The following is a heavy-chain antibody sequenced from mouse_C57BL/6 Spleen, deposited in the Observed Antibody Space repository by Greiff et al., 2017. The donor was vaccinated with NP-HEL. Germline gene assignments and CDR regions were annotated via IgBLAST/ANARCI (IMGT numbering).Heavy chain of an antibody. J-gene: IGHJ4*01. CDR2: INPNNGGT. Sequence: VQLQQSGPELVKPGASVKISCKASGYTFTDYYMNWVKQSHGKSLEWIGDINPNNGGTSYNQKFKGKATLTVDKSSSTAYMELRSLTSEDSAVYYCARGGLVYSNLYYAMDYWGQGTSVTVSS. CDR1: GYTFTDYY. V-gene: IGHV1-26*01. D-gene: IGHD2-5*01. CDR3: ARGGLVYSNLYYAMDY.